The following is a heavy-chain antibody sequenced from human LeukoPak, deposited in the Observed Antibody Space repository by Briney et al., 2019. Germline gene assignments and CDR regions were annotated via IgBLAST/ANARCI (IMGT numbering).Heavy chain of an antibody. D-gene: IGHD3-22*01. Sequence: GSLRLSCAASGFTFSSYGMHWVRQAPGKGLEWVAVISYDGSNKYYADSVKGRFTISRDNSKNTLYLQMNSLRAEDTAVYYCAKDFGVYYDRYNFDYWGQGTLVIVSS. V-gene: IGHV3-30*18. CDR1: GFTFSSYG. J-gene: IGHJ4*02. CDR3: AKDFGVYYDRYNFDY. CDR2: ISYDGSNK.